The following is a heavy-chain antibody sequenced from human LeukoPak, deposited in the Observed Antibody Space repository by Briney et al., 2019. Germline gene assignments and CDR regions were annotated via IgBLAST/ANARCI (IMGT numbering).Heavy chain of an antibody. Sequence: SQTLSLTCTVSGGSISSGGYYWSWIRQPPGKGLEWIGYIYHSGSTFYNPSLKSRVTISVDRSKNQFSLKLSSVTAADTAVYYCARVQLGPPTTGYFDLWGRGTLVTVSS. V-gene: IGHV4-30-2*01. J-gene: IGHJ2*01. CDR3: ARVQLGPPTTGYFDL. D-gene: IGHD6-6*01. CDR1: GGSISSGGYY. CDR2: IYHSGST.